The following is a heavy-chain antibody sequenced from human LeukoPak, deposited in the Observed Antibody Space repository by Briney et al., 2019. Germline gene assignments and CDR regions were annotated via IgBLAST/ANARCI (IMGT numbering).Heavy chain of an antibody. J-gene: IGHJ4*02. V-gene: IGHV1-69*05. CDR1: GGTFSSYA. CDR2: IIPIFGTA. CDR3: ATARESITIFGVVICYFDY. D-gene: IGHD3-3*01. Sequence: ASVKVSCKASGGTFSSYAISWVRQAPGQGLEWMGGIIPIFGTANYAQKFQGRVTITTDDSTSTAYMELSSLRSEDTAVYYCATARESITIFGVVICYFDYWGQGTLVTVSS.